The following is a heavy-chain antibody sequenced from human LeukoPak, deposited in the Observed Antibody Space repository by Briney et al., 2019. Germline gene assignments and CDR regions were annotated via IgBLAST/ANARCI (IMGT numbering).Heavy chain of an antibody. D-gene: IGHD4-17*01. CDR3: ARDPAYGDAYYFDY. J-gene: IGHJ4*02. CDR2: ISGYNGNT. CDR1: GYTFTSYD. Sequence: GASVKVSCKASGYTFTSYDINWVRQAPGQGLEWMGWISGYNGNTNYAQKLQGRVTMTTDTSTSTAYMELRSLRSDDTAVYYCARDPAYGDAYYFDYWGQGTLVTVSS. V-gene: IGHV1-18*01.